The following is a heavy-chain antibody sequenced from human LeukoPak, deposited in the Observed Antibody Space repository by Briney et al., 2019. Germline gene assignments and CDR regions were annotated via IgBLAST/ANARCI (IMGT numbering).Heavy chain of an antibody. CDR3: PRVSTVTFFDY. CDR1: GCSISSSSYY. Sequence: PWETLSLTCTVSGCSISSSSYYWVRNPQPQGKGLEWIVSIYCSRSTYYNPFRKSCITISVNSSNKQFPLKLSSMTAAYTALYLCPRVSTVTFFDYWGEGSLVTLSS. D-gene: IGHD4-17*01. J-gene: IGHJ4*02. V-gene: IGHV4-39*01. CDR2: IYCSRST.